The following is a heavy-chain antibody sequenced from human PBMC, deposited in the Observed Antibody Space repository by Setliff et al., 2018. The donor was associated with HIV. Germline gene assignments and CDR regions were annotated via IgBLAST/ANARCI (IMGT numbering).Heavy chain of an antibody. Sequence: SETLSLTCDVSGYSITSTNWWGWIRQRPGKGLEWIGYMYHSGNTYYNPSLKSRLTMSIDTSKNQFSLKLTSVTAVDTAVYFCARGGAFYYYDSNGNFMPGGAKDTFDIWGQGTMVTVSS. CDR3: ARGGAFYYYDSNGNFMPGGAKDTFDI. CDR1: GYSITSTNW. D-gene: IGHD3-22*01. CDR2: MYHSGNT. J-gene: IGHJ3*02. V-gene: IGHV4-28*03.